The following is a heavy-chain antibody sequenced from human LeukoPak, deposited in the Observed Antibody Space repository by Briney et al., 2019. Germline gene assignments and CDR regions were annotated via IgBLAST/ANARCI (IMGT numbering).Heavy chain of an antibody. CDR1: GYTFTSYD. V-gene: IGHV1-8*01. CDR2: MNPNSGNT. CDR3: ARGGDSSGYYYNYYYYYMDV. J-gene: IGHJ6*03. D-gene: IGHD3-22*01. Sequence: GASVKVSCKASGYTFTSYDINWVRQATGQGLEWMRWMNPNSGNTGYAQKFQGRVTMTRNTSISTAYMELSSLRSEDTAVYYCARGGDSSGYYYNYYYYYMDVWGKGTTVTVSS.